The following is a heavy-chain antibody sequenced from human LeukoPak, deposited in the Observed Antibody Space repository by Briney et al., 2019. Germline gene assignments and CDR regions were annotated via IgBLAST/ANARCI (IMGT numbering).Heavy chain of an antibody. CDR2: INAYNGNT. CDR1: GGTFSSYA. J-gene: IGHJ6*02. D-gene: IGHD2-2*01. CDR3: AREGSVYCRSTSCYSGYYYYGMDD. V-gene: IGHV1-18*01. Sequence: ASVKVSCTASGGTFSSYAISWVRQAPGQGLEWMGRINAYNGNTKYAQKLHGRVTMTTATSTSTTYMVLRSQTSDDTDVYYCAREGSVYCRSTSCYSGYYYYGMDDWGQGTTVTVSS.